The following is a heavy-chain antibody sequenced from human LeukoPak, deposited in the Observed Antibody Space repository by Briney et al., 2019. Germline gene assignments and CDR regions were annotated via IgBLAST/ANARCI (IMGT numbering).Heavy chain of an antibody. CDR2: INQGGGVR. CDR3: ARFGYSGWNLEN. D-gene: IGHD5-12*01. CDR1: GFSFRDFW. V-gene: IGHV3-7*02. J-gene: IGHJ4*02. Sequence: PGGSLRLSCAASGFSFRDFWMTWVRQAPGKGLEWVANINQGGGVRYHVDSVKGRFTISRDDTESSLYVQMNSLRDEDTAVYYCARFGYSGWNLENWGQGTLVTVSS.